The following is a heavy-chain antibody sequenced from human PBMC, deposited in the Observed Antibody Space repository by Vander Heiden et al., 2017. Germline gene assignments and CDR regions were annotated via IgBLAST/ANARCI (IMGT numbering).Heavy chain of an antibody. CDR2: IYYSGST. V-gene: IGHV4-61*01. CDR3: ARVYSSGWWWFDP. J-gene: IGHJ5*02. D-gene: IGHD6-19*01. CDR1: GGSVSCGSYY. Sequence: QVQLQESGPGLVKPSETLSLTCTVSGGSVSCGSYYWSWIRQPPGKGLEWIGYIYYSGSTNYNPSLKSRVTISVDTSKNQFSLKLSSVTAADTAVYYCARVYSSGWWWFDPWGQGTLVTVSS.